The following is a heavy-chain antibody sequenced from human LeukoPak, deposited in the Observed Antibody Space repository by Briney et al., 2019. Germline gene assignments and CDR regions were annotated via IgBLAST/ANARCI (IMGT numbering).Heavy chain of an antibody. CDR1: GFTFSSYA. Sequence: GGSLRLSCAASGFTFSSYAMTWVRQAPGKGLEWVSSISHRGGSTYYADSVKGRFIISRDNSKNTLYLQMNSLRAEDTALYYCAKDRKAYCGGDCYRLVYWGQGTLATVSS. D-gene: IGHD2-21*01. J-gene: IGHJ4*02. CDR3: AKDRKAYCGGDCYRLVY. CDR2: ISHRGGST. V-gene: IGHV3-23*01.